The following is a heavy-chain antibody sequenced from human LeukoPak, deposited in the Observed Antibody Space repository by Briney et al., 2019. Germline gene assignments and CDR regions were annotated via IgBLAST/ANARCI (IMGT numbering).Heavy chain of an antibody. D-gene: IGHD1-26*01. CDR1: GHSFTSNV. J-gene: IGHJ3*02. CDR2: ISAYNGNT. Sequence: ASVKVSCKASGHSFTSNVISWVRQAPGQGLEWMGWISAYNGNTNYAQKLQGRVTMTTDTSTSTAYMELRSLRSDDTAVYYCARGGRWELPRPYAFDIWGQGTMVTVSS. CDR3: ARGGRWELPRPYAFDI. V-gene: IGHV1-18*01.